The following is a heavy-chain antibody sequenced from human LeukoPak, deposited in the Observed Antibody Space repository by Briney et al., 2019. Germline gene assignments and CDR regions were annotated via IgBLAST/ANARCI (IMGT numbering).Heavy chain of an antibody. Sequence: ASVKVSCKASGYTFTSYDINWVRQATGQGLEWMGWMNPNSGNTGYAQKFQGRVTITRNTSISTAYMELSSLRSEDTAVYYCARGPSRGVYSRPYYFDYWGQGTLVTVSS. D-gene: IGHD6-13*01. CDR3: ARGPSRGVYSRPYYFDY. CDR2: MNPNSGNT. V-gene: IGHV1-8*03. J-gene: IGHJ4*02. CDR1: GYTFTSYD.